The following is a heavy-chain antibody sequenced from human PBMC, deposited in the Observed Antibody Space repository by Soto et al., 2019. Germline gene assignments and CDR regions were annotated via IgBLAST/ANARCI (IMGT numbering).Heavy chain of an antibody. Sequence: LRLSCEASGFTFGRYGMHWVRQAPGMGLEWVAVISWDGLAQYYGDSVRGRFTISRDNSQSTLYLQMNSLRTEDTAIYYCAKETIQVGGPNYFDYWGQGVLVTVSS. CDR2: ISWDGLAQ. CDR1: GFTFGRYG. D-gene: IGHD1-1*01. J-gene: IGHJ4*02. V-gene: IGHV3-30*18. CDR3: AKETIQVGGPNYFDY.